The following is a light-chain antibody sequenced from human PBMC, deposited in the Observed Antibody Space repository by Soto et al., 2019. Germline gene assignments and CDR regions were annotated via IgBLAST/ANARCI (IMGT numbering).Light chain of an antibody. CDR3: QQYGSSPWT. J-gene: IGKJ1*01. CDR1: QSVSSSY. CDR2: GAS. Sequence: EIVLTQSPGTLSLSPGERATLSCRASQSVSSSYLACYQQKPGQARRLLIYGASSRATGIPDRFSGSGSGTDFTLTISRLEPEDFAVYYCQQYGSSPWTFGQGTKVDIK. V-gene: IGKV3-20*01.